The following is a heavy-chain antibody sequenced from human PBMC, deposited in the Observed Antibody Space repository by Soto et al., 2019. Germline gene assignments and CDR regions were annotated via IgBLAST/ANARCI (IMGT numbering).Heavy chain of an antibody. CDR1: GYTFTSYG. Sequence: GASVKVSCKASGYTFTSYGISWVRQAPGQGLEWMGWISAYNGNTNYAQKLQGRVTMTTDTSTSTAYMELRSLRSDDTAVYYCARVATINPYYYMEVWGKGTTVTVSS. CDR2: ISAYNGNT. J-gene: IGHJ6*03. D-gene: IGHD5-12*01. V-gene: IGHV1-18*01. CDR3: ARVATINPYYYMEV.